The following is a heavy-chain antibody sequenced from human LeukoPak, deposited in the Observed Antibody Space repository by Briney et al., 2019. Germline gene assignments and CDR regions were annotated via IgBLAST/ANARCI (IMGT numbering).Heavy chain of an antibody. Sequence: GGSLRLSCAASGFTFSSYDMHWVRQATGKGLEWVSAIGTAGDTYYPGSVKGRFTISRDNSKNTLYLQMNSLRAEDTAVYYCAKGDYGDYVPPEAFDIWGQGTMVTVSS. CDR2: IGTAGDT. CDR1: GFTFSSYD. CDR3: AKGDYGDYVPPEAFDI. V-gene: IGHV3-13*01. J-gene: IGHJ3*02. D-gene: IGHD4-17*01.